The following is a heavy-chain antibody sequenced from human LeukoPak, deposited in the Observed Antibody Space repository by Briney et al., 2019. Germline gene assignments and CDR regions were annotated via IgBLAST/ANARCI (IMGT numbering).Heavy chain of an antibody. J-gene: IGHJ5*02. CDR1: GFSFTSYW. V-gene: IGHV5-51*01. D-gene: IGHD6-13*01. Sequence: GESQKISCKGSGFSFTSYWIGWVRQMPGKGLEWMGIIYPGDSDTRYSPSFQGQVTISADKSISTAYLQWSSLKASDTAMYYCARQPHSSSWYGWFDPWGQGTLVTVSS. CDR2: IYPGDSDT. CDR3: ARQPHSSSWYGWFDP.